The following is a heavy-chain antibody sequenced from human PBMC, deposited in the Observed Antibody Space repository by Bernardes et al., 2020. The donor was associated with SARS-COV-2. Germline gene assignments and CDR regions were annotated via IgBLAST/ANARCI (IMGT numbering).Heavy chain of an antibody. CDR3: ARAGTSGYSLTFDY. CDR1: GGSISSYY. J-gene: IGHJ4*02. V-gene: IGHV4-59*01. CDR2: IYYSGST. D-gene: IGHD5-18*01. Sequence: SETLSLTCTVSGGSISSYYWSWIRQPPGKGLEWIGYIYYSGSTNYNPSLKSRVTISVDTSKNQFSLNLSSVTAADTAVYYCARAGTSGYSLTFDYWGQGTLVTVSS.